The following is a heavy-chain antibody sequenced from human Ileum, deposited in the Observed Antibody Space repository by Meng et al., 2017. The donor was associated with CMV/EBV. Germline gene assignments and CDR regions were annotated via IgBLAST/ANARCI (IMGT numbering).Heavy chain of an antibody. CDR2: IWYDGSNK. CDR1: GCTFSSYG. Sequence: LRLSCAASGCTFSSYGMHWVRQAPGKGLEWVAVIWYDGSNKYYADSVKGRFTISRDNSKNTLYLQMNSLRAEDTAVYYCAKDRSGSFDWGQGTLVTVSS. CDR3: AKDRSGSFD. D-gene: IGHD1-26*01. V-gene: IGHV3-33*06. J-gene: IGHJ4*02.